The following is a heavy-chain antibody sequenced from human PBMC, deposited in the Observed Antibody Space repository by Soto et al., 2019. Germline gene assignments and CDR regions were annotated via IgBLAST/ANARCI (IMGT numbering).Heavy chain of an antibody. CDR2: IIPMFGTT. CDR1: GGTFSSYA. CDR3: ARGSPYTSTWEGGGYYYDGMDV. Sequence: QVQLEQSGAEVEKPGSSVKVSCKASGGTFSSYAITWVRQAPGQGLEWMGGIIPMFGTTHFAQKFQGRVTITADETTSTASMELSSLRSEDTAVYYCARGSPYTSTWEGGGYYYDGMDVWGQGTTVTVSS. D-gene: IGHD6-13*01. J-gene: IGHJ6*02. V-gene: IGHV1-69*01.